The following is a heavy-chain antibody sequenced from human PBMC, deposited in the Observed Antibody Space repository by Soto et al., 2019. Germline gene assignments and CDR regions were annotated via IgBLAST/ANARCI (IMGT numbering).Heavy chain of an antibody. CDR1: GGSFSGYY. CDR2: INHSGST. D-gene: IGHD5-12*01. V-gene: IGHV4-34*01. CDR3: ARDPPPRATTGGYYGMDV. J-gene: IGHJ6*02. Sequence: SETLSLTCAVYGGSFSGYYWSWIRQPPGKGLEWIGEINHSGSTNYNPSLKSRVTISVDTSKNQFSLKLSSVTAADTAVYYCARDPPPRATTGGYYGMDVWGQGTTVTVSS.